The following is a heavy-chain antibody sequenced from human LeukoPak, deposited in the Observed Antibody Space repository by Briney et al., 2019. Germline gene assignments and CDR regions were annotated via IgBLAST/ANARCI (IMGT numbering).Heavy chain of an antibody. CDR2: IYYTGNT. CDR3: ARAPHFFDTSGSRYYFDS. V-gene: IGHV4-34*01. D-gene: IGHD3-22*01. CDR1: GGSFSGYY. J-gene: IGHJ4*02. Sequence: KASETLSLTCAVYGGSFSGYYWSWIRQPPGKGLEWIASIYYTGNTYYNPSLMSRVTISVDTFKNQFSLHLSSVTAADTAVYYCARAPHFFDTSGSRYYFDSWGQGALVTVSS.